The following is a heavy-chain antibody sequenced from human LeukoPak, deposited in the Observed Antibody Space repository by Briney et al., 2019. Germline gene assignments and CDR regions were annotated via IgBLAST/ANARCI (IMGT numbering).Heavy chain of an antibody. CDR1: GYTFTSYG. CDR3: ARRGYQLPGGNWFDP. V-gene: IGHV1-18*01. D-gene: IGHD2-2*01. Sequence: ASVKVSCKASGYTFTSYGISWVRQAPGQGLEWMGWISAYNGNTNYAQKLQGRVTMTTDTSTSTAYMELRSLRSDDTAVYYCARRGYQLPGGNWFDPWGQGTLVTVSS. J-gene: IGHJ5*02. CDR2: ISAYNGNT.